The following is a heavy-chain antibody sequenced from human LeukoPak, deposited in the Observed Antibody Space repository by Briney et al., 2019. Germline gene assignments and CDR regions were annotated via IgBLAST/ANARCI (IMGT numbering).Heavy chain of an antibody. J-gene: IGHJ4*02. CDR2: ISSSGNTI. V-gene: IGHV3-48*03. Sequence: PGGSLRLSCAASGFIFSSYEMNWVRQAPGKGLEWVSYISSSGNTIYYADSVKGRFTISRDNAKNSLYLQMDSLRDEDTAIYFCARTRGVGYVWGRSDYWGQGTLVTVSS. CDR1: GFIFSSYE. CDR3: ARTRGVGYVWGRSDY. D-gene: IGHD3-16*01.